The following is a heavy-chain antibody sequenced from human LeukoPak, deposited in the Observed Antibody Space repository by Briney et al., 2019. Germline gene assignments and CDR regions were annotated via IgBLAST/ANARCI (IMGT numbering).Heavy chain of an antibody. CDR1: GGSISSSSYY. CDR3: ARVTRSGGDFDY. Sequence: SETLSLTCTVSGGSISSSSYYWGWIRQPPGKGLEWIGSIYYSGSTYYNPSLKSRVTISVDTSKNQFSLKLSSVTAADTAVYYCARVTRSGGDFDYWGQGTLVTVSS. V-gene: IGHV4-39*07. J-gene: IGHJ4*02. D-gene: IGHD6-25*01. CDR2: IYYSGST.